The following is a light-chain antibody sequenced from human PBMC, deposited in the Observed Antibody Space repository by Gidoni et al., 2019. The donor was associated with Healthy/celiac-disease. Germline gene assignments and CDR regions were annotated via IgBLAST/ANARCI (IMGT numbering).Light chain of an antibody. CDR1: QSVSSN. CDR3: QQYNNWFWT. CDR2: GAS. V-gene: IGKV3-15*01. J-gene: IGKJ1*01. Sequence: EIVMTQSPATLSVSPGERATLSCRASQSVSSNLAWYQQKPGQAPRRLIYGASTRATGIPARFSGSGSGTEFTLTISSLQSEDFAVYYCQQYNNWFWTFXXXTKVEIK.